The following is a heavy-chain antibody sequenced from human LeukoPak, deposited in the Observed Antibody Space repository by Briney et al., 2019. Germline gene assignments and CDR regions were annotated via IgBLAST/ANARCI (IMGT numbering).Heavy chain of an antibody. J-gene: IGHJ4*02. D-gene: IGHD6-13*01. CDR3: ARRHEQQLVPFDY. CDR2: IYYSGST. Sequence: SETLSLTCTVSGGSISSSSYYWGWIRQPPGKGLEWIGSIYYSGSTYYNPSLKSRVTISVDTSKNQFSLKLSSVTAADTAVYYGARRHEQQLVPFDYWGQGTLVTVSS. CDR1: GGSISSSSYY. V-gene: IGHV4-39*01.